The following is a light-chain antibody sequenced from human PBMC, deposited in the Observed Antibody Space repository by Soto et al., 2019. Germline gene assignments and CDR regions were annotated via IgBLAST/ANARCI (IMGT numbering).Light chain of an antibody. Sequence: QSALTQPASVSGTPGQSITISCTGSNSDVGIYDFVSWYQHHPGRAPTLIVSEVSHRPSGVSNRFSGSKSGNTASLTISGLQSEDEADYYCISYTSDDGRYVFGTGTKLTVL. V-gene: IGLV2-14*01. CDR3: ISYTSDDGRYV. CDR2: EVS. J-gene: IGLJ1*01. CDR1: NSDVGIYDF.